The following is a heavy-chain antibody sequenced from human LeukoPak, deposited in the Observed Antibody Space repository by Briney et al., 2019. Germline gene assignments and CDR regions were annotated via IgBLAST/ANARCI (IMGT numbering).Heavy chain of an antibody. V-gene: IGHV4-59*01. CDR3: ASYSYYYDSSGYFDY. CDR1: GGSISSYY. D-gene: IGHD3-22*01. J-gene: IGHJ4*02. CDR2: IYYSGST. Sequence: SETLSLTCTVSGGSISSYYWSWIRQPPGKGLEWIGYIYYSGSTNYNPSLKSRVTISVDTSKNQFSLKLSSVTAADTAVYYRASYSYYYDSSGYFDYWGQGTLVTVSS.